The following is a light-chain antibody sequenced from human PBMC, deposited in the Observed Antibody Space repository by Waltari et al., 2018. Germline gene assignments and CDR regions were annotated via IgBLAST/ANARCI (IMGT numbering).Light chain of an antibody. J-gene: IGKJ1*01. V-gene: IGKV1-5*03. CDR1: QGINTW. Sequence: DIQMTQFPSTLSASIGDRVTITCRASQGINTWLAWYQQKPGKAPKLLIYKASTLESGVPSRFSGDGSGTEFTLTIDSLQPDDFASYYCQQYKAYSTFGQGTQVDI. CDR3: QQYKAYST. CDR2: KAS.